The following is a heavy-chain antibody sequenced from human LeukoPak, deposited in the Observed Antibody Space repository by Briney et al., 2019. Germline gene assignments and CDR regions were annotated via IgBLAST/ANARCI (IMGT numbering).Heavy chain of an antibody. V-gene: IGHV1-2*02. CDR3: ARRGDILTGYDY. CDR2: INPNSGGT. J-gene: IGHJ4*02. CDR1: GYTFTGYY. D-gene: IGHD3-9*01. Sequence: GASVKVSCKVSGYTFTGYYMHWVRQAPGQGLEWMGWINPNSGGTNYAKKFQGRVTMTRDTSISTAYMELSRLRSDDTAVYYCARRGDILTGYDYWGQGTLVTVSS.